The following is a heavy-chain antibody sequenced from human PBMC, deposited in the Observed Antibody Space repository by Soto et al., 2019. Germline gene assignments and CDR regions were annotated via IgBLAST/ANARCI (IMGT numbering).Heavy chain of an antibody. CDR1: GFPFRSYA. CDR2: ISGSGEIT. CDR3: AKVSKYCSGGYCYSNYFFDY. J-gene: IGHJ4*02. V-gene: IGHV3-23*01. Sequence: EVQLLESGGGLVRPGGSLRLSCAASGFPFRSYAMGWVRQAPGKGLEWISVISGSGEITLYTDSVKGRFTISRDFSNNTLSLQMNSLRADDTAIYYCAKVSKYCSGGYCYSNYFFDYWGQGTLVTVSS. D-gene: IGHD2-15*01.